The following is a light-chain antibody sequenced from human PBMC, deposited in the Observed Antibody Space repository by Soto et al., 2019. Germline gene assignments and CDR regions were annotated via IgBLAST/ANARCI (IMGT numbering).Light chain of an antibody. V-gene: IGKV3-15*01. J-gene: IGKJ1*01. CDR1: QRVSSC. CDR3: QQYNNWPRT. CDR2: GAS. Sequence: EIVLTQSPATRSLSPGERATLSCRSSQRVSSCLAWYQQKPGQAPRLLIYGASTRATGIPARFSGSGSGTEFTLTISSLQSEDFAVYYCQQYNNWPRTFGQGTKVDIK.